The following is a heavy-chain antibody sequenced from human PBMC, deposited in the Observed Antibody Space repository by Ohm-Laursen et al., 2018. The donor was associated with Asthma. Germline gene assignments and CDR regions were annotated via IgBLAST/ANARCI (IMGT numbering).Heavy chain of an antibody. CDR1: GFTFSSYW. CDR3: ARDRAGYPGSQRFSDY. Sequence: SLRLSCAASGFTFSSYWMSWVRQAPGEGLERVANIKQDGSEKYYVDSVKGRFTISRDNAKNSLYLQMNSLRAEDTAVYYCARDRAGYPGSQRFSDYWGQGTLVTVSS. V-gene: IGHV3-7*01. D-gene: IGHD2-15*01. J-gene: IGHJ4*02. CDR2: IKQDGSEK.